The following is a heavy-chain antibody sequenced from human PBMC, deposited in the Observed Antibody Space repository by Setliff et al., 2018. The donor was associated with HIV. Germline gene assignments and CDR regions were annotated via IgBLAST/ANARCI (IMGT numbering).Heavy chain of an antibody. D-gene: IGHD1-26*01. CDR3: VSYRSKMDWFDP. Sequence: PSETMSLTCTVSGDYISSDDYYWGWIRQAPGRGLDLIGFIHDNGNSFYDPALKSRLTMYADTSRTQFYLNLGSVTASDTAVYYCVSYRSKMDWFDPWGQGTLVTVSS. CDR2: IHDNGNS. J-gene: IGHJ5*02. CDR1: GDYISSDDYY. V-gene: IGHV4-39*01.